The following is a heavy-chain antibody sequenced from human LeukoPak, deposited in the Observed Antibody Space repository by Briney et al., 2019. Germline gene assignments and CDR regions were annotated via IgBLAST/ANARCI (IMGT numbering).Heavy chain of an antibody. V-gene: IGHV3-23*01. Sequence: PGGSLRLSCAASGFTFSSYAMSWVRQAPGKGLEWVSGFRGSGGYTFYADSVKGRVTISRDNSKSTLYLQMNSLRAEDTAVYYCATGYGDPSHFDYWGQGTLVTVSS. CDR2: FRGSGGYT. CDR1: GFTFSSYA. CDR3: ATGYGDPSHFDY. D-gene: IGHD4-17*01. J-gene: IGHJ4*02.